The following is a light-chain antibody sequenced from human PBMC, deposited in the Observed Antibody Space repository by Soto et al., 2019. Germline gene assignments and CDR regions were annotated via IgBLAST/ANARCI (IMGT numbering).Light chain of an antibody. Sequence: DIQLTQSPSFLSASVGDRVTITCRASQGISSYLAWYQQKPGKAPKLLIYAASTLQSGVPSRFSGSGSGTEFTLTISSLQPEDVATYYSQQLNSSPSMYTFGQGTKLEIK. J-gene: IGKJ2*01. CDR2: AAS. V-gene: IGKV1-9*01. CDR3: QQLNSSPSMYT. CDR1: QGISSY.